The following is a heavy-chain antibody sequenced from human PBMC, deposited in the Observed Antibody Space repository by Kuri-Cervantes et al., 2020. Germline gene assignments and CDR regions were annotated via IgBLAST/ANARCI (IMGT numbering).Heavy chain of an antibody. CDR3: ARRNVQGDKPFDY. V-gene: IGHV4-34*01. Sequence: SQTLSLTCAVYGGSFSGYYWSWIRQPPGKGLEWIGEINHSGSTNYNPSLKSRVTISVDTSKNQFSLKLSSVTAADTAVYYCARRNVQGDKPFDYWGQGTLVTVSS. CDR2: INHSGST. CDR1: GGSFSGYY. J-gene: IGHJ4*02. D-gene: IGHD3-10*02.